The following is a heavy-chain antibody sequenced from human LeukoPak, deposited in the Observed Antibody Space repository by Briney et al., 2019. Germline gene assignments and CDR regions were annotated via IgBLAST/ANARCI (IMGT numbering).Heavy chain of an antibody. V-gene: IGHV4-39*07. CDR3: ARVIDVATPLLLEYYMDV. CDR2: IYYSGST. D-gene: IGHD5-12*01. CDR1: GGSISSSSYY. Sequence: SETLSLTCTVSGGSISSSSYYWGRIRQPPGKGLEWIGSIYYSGSTYYNPSLKSRVTISVDTSKNQFSLKLSSVTAADTAVYYCARVIDVATPLLLEYYMDVWGKGTTVTVSS. J-gene: IGHJ6*03.